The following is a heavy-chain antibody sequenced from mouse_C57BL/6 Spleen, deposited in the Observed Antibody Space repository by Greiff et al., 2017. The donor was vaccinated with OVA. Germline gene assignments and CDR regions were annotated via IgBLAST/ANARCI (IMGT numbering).Heavy chain of an antibody. Sequence: VKLVESGPELVKPGASVKISCKASGYAFSSSWMNWVKQRPGKGLEWIGRIYPGDGDTNYNGKFKGKATLTADKSSSTAYMQLSSLTSEDSAVYFCARLGDGYFYFDYWGQGTTLTVSS. CDR3: ARLGDGYFYFDY. J-gene: IGHJ2*01. D-gene: IGHD2-3*01. CDR1: GYAFSSSW. CDR2: IYPGDGDT. V-gene: IGHV1-82*01.